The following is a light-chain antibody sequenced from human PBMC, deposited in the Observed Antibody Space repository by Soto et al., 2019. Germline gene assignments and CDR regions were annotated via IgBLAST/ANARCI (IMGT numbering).Light chain of an antibody. CDR2: NND. V-gene: IGLV1-44*01. CDR3: AACDDSLNGFYV. J-gene: IGLJ1*01. Sequence: QSVLTQPPSASGTPGQRVTISCSGGSSDIGTNSVNWYQQLPGRAPKLLIYNNDLRPSGVPDRFSGSKSGTSASLAISGLQSEDEAYYYCAACDDSLNGFYVFGIGTNVTVL. CDR1: SSDIGTNS.